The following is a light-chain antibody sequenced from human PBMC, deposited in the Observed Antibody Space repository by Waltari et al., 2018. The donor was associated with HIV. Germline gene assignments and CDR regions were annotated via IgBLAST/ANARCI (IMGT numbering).Light chain of an antibody. CDR2: GAS. CDR3: QHYNNWPTWT. J-gene: IGKJ1*01. Sequence: EIVMTQSPATLSVSPGERATLSCRASQSVSSNLAWYQQKPGQAPRLLIYGASTRAIGIPARFSGSGSGTEFTLTISSLQSEDFALYYCQHYNNWPTWTFGRGTKVEIK. V-gene: IGKV3D-15*01. CDR1: QSVSSN.